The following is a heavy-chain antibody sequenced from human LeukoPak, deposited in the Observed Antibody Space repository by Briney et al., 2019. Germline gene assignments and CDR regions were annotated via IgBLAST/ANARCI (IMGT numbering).Heavy chain of an antibody. CDR2: LSWNSQSI. CDR1: GFTFDDYH. D-gene: IGHD1-26*01. V-gene: IGHV3-9*01. J-gene: IGHJ4*02. CDR3: AKESGTYYYFDY. Sequence: SLKISCAASGFTFDDYHIHWVRQAPGKGLEWVAGLSWNSQSIGYADSVKGRFTISRDSAKNSLYLQMDDLRVEDTALYYCAKESGTYYYFDYWGQGTLVTVSS.